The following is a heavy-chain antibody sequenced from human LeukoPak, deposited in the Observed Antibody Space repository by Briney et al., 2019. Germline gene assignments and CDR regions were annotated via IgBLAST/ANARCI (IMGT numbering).Heavy chain of an antibody. Sequence: GGSLRLFCAASGFTFSSYEMNWVRQAPGKGLEWVSYISSSGSTIYYADSVKGRFTISRDNAKNSLYLQMNSLRAEDTAVYYCARARKNYYGSGSYYPFDYWGQGTLVTVSS. CDR2: ISSSGSTI. CDR1: GFTFSSYE. D-gene: IGHD3-10*01. CDR3: ARARKNYYGSGSYYPFDY. J-gene: IGHJ4*02. V-gene: IGHV3-48*03.